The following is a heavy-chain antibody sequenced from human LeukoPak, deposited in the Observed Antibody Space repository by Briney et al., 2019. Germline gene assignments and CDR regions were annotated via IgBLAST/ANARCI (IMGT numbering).Heavy chain of an antibody. J-gene: IGHJ4*02. CDR2: IYPGGSDT. Sequence: GESLKISCKASGYVFTSYWIGWVRQMPGKGLEWMGIIYPGGSDTRYSPSFQGQVTISADKSISTAYLQWSSLKASDTAMYYCASRDGYNFFDFWGQGTLVTVSS. D-gene: IGHD5-24*01. CDR1: GYVFTSYW. V-gene: IGHV5-51*01. CDR3: ASRDGYNFFDF.